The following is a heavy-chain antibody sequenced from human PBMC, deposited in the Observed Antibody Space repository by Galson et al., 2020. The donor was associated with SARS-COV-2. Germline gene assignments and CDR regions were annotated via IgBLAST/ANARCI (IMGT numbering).Heavy chain of an antibody. J-gene: IGHJ3*02. V-gene: IGHV3-30*04. Sequence: GGSLRLSGPASRFTFSTYAMPWVRQAPGKGLEGVAVISNDGSNRYYADSVKGRFTISRDNSKNTMYLQMNSLRPEDTAAYYCAGGQQLVDFDIWGQGTLVAVSS. D-gene: IGHD6-13*01. CDR3: AGGQQLVDFDI. CDR1: RFTFSTYA. CDR2: ISNDGSNR.